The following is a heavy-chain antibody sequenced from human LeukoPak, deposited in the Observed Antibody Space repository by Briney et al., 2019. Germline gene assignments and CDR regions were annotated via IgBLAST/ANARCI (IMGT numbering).Heavy chain of an antibody. CDR3: ARSPNSSGWYTY. D-gene: IGHD6-19*01. V-gene: IGHV4-61*01. J-gene: IGHJ4*02. Sequence: ASETLSLTCTVSGGSVSSGSYYWNWIRQPPGKGLEWTGYFYYSGSTNYNPSLKSRVTISLDTSKNQFSLKLSSVTAADTAVYYCARSPNSSGWYTYWGQGTLVTVSS. CDR2: FYYSGST. CDR1: GGSVSSGSYY.